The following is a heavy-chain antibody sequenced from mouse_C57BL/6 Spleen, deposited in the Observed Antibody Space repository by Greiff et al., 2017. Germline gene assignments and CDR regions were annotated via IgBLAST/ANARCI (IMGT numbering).Heavy chain of an antibody. J-gene: IGHJ3*01. CDR3: ARQGGYDYDGAWFAY. V-gene: IGHV5-6*01. CDR2: ISSGGSYT. Sequence: EVQLVESGGDLVKPGGSLKLSCAASGFTFSSYGMSWVRQTPDKRLEWVATISSGGSYTYYPDSVKGRFTISRDNAKNTLYLQMSSLKSEDTAMYYCARQGGYDYDGAWFAYWGQGTLVTVSA. D-gene: IGHD2-4*01. CDR1: GFTFSSYG.